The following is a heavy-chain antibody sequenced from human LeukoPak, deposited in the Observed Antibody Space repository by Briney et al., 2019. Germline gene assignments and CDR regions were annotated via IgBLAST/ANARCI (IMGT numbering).Heavy chain of an antibody. J-gene: IGHJ3*02. CDR2: TYSDGNT. D-gene: IGHD1-14*01. V-gene: IGHV3-53*01. CDR1: GFTVSNNY. CDR3: VRKNQDFNAAFDI. Sequence: GGSLRLSCAASGFTVSNNYMSWVRQAPGKGLEWVSITYSDGNTNYAVSVKGRFTISRNTSQNTLSLQMNSLRAEDTAVYYCVRKNQDFNAAFDIWGQGTVVTVSS.